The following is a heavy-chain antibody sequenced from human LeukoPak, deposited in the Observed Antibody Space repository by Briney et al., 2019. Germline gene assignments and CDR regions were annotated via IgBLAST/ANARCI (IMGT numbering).Heavy chain of an antibody. CDR3: VKPYYFSSGSLH. Sequence: GGSLRLSCAASGFTFDDYGMSWVRQAPGKGLEWVSGINWNGGSTGYADSVKGRFTISRDNAKNSLYLQMNSLRAEDTAVYYCVKPYYFSSGSLHWGQGTLVTVSS. V-gene: IGHV3-20*04. CDR1: GFTFDDYG. J-gene: IGHJ4*02. D-gene: IGHD3-10*01. CDR2: INWNGGST.